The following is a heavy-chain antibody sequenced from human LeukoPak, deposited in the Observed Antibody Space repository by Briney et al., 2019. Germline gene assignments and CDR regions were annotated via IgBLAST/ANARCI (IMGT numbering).Heavy chain of an antibody. D-gene: IGHD6-19*01. CDR2: IKQDGSEK. J-gene: IGHJ4*02. CDR3: ARDQKEEGPHLLIAVAATGGDY. V-gene: IGHV3-7*03. Sequence: PGGYLRLSCAASGFTFSSYWMSWVRQAPGKGLEWVANIKQDGSEKYYVDSVKGRFTISRDNAKNFLYLQMNRLRVEDAGVYYCARDQKEEGPHLLIAVAATGGDYWGQGTLVTVSS. CDR1: GFTFSSYW.